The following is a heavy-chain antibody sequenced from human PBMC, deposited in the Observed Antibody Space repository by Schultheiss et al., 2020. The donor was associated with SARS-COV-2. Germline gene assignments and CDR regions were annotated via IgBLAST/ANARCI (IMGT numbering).Heavy chain of an antibody. CDR3: ARILMGSGWYYFDY. Sequence: SGPTLVKPTQTLTLTCTFSGFSLSTSGVGVGWIRQPPGKALEWLALIYWDDDKYYSTSLKTRLTISKDTSKNQVVLTMTNMDPVDTATYYCARILMGSGWYYFDYWGQGTLVTVSS. J-gene: IGHJ4*02. V-gene: IGHV2-70*01. CDR1: GFSLSTSGVG. CDR2: IYWDDDK. D-gene: IGHD6-19*01.